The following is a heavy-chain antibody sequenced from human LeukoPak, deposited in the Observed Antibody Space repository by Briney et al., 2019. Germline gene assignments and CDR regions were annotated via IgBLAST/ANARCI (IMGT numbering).Heavy chain of an antibody. V-gene: IGHV4-59*01. J-gene: IGHJ4*02. D-gene: IGHD1-14*01. CDR3: ARYGRAATAPKRYYFDY. CDR1: GGSISSYY. Sequence: SETLSLTCTVSGGSISSYYWSWIRQPPGKGLEWIGYIYYSGCPNYNPSLKSRVTISVDTSKNQFSLKLSSVTAADTAVYYCARYGRAATAPKRYYFDYWGQGTLVTVSS. CDR2: IYYSGCP.